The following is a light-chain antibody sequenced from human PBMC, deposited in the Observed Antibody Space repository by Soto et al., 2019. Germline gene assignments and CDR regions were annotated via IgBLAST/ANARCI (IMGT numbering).Light chain of an antibody. CDR3: HQRTSGIT. J-gene: IGKJ5*01. Sequence: EIVLTQSPGTLSLSPGERATLSCRASQSVSSSYLAWYQQKPGQAPRLLIYGASSRATGIPDRFSGSGSGTDFTLTISSLEPEDSAVYYCHQRTSGITFGQGTRLEIK. V-gene: IGKV3D-20*02. CDR1: QSVSSSY. CDR2: GAS.